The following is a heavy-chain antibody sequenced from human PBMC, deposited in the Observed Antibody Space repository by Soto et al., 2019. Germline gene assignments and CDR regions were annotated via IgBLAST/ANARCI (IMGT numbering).Heavy chain of an antibody. CDR3: AKALYSSKEEDALVSGLNFDY. CDR1: GFTFSSYA. Sequence: EVQLLESGGGLVQPGGSLRLSCAASGFTFSSYAMSWVRQAPGKGLEWVSAISGSGGSTYYADSVKGRFTISRDNSKNTLYLQMNSLRAEDTAVYYCAKALYSSKEEDALVSGLNFDYWGQGTLVTVSS. CDR2: ISGSGGST. J-gene: IGHJ4*02. D-gene: IGHD6-19*01. V-gene: IGHV3-23*01.